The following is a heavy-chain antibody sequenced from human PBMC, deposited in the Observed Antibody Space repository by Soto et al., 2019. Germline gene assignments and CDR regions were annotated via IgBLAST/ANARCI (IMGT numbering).Heavy chain of an antibody. CDR2: IYYSGST. CDR3: ARRGLGGVIVTDDGSFDY. J-gene: IGHJ4*02. Sequence: SETLSLTCTVSGGSISSSSYYWGWIRQPPGKGLEWIGSIYYSGSTYYNPSLKSRVTISVDTSKNQFSLKLSSVTAADTAVYYCARRGLGGVIVTDDGSFDYWGQGTLVTVSS. V-gene: IGHV4-39*01. D-gene: IGHD3-16*02. CDR1: GGSISSSSYY.